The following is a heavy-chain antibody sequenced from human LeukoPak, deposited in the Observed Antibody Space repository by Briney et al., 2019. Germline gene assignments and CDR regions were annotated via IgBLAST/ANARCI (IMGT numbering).Heavy chain of an antibody. Sequence: SETLSLTCTVSGGSISSSSHSWGWIRQPPGKGLEWAGSIYYTGTTYYNPSLKSRVTISVDTSKNQFSLKLNSVTAADTAVYYCAQSLGSSNWIGNWFDPWGQGTLVTVSS. CDR2: IYYTGTT. CDR1: GGSISSSSHS. V-gene: IGHV4-39*01. CDR3: AQSLGSSNWIGNWFDP. D-gene: IGHD6-13*01. J-gene: IGHJ5*02.